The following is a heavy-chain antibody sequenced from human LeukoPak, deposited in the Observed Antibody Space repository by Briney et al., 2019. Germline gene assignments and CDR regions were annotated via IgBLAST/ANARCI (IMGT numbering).Heavy chain of an antibody. Sequence: GGPLRLSCAASGVTFSSYAMTWVRQAPGKGLEWVSALSGTAISTFYADSVKGRFTISRDNSKNTLYLQMDRLRAEDTAVYYCARGPKVPAPTYYFDYWGQGTLVTVSS. J-gene: IGHJ4*02. CDR3: ARGPKVPAPTYYFDY. D-gene: IGHD2-2*01. V-gene: IGHV3-23*01. CDR1: GVTFSSYA. CDR2: LSGTAIST.